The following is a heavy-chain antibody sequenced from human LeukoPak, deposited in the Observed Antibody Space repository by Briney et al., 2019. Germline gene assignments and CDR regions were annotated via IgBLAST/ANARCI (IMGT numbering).Heavy chain of an antibody. V-gene: IGHV3-13*01. CDR2: IGTAGDT. D-gene: IGHD5/OR15-5a*01. CDR3: ARKASTSWVFDY. J-gene: IGHJ4*02. CDR1: GFTFSSYD. Sequence: PGGSRRLSCAASGFTFSSYDMHWVRQATGKGMEWVSAIGTAGDTYYPSTVKGRFTISRENAKNSLYLQMNSLRAGDTAVYYCARKASTSWVFDYWGQGTLVTVSS.